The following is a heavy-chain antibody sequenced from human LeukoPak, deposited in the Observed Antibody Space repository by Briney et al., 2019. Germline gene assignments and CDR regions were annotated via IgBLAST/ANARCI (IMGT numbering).Heavy chain of an antibody. CDR3: AREYYSGSYSFFDY. V-gene: IGHV1-2*02. Sequence: EASVKVSCKASGYTFTGYYMHWVRQAPGQGLEWMGWINPNSGGTNYAQKFQGSVTMTRDTSIRTAYMELSRLRSDDTAVYYCAREYYSGSYSFFDYWGQGTLVTVPS. D-gene: IGHD1-26*01. CDR1: GYTFTGYY. J-gene: IGHJ4*02. CDR2: INPNSGGT.